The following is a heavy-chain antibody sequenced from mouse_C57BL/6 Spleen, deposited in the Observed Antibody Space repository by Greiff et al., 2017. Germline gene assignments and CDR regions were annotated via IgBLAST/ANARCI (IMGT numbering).Heavy chain of an antibody. Sequence: EVQVVESGGGLVQPGGSLSLSCAASGFTFTDYYMSWVRQPPGKALEWLGFIRNKANGYTTEYSASVKGRFTISRDNSQSILYLQMNALRAEDSATYYCARAQLRLPFAYWGQGTLVTVAA. CDR2: IRNKANGYTT. J-gene: IGHJ3*01. CDR1: GFTFTDYY. V-gene: IGHV7-3*01. D-gene: IGHD3-1*01. CDR3: ARAQLRLPFAY.